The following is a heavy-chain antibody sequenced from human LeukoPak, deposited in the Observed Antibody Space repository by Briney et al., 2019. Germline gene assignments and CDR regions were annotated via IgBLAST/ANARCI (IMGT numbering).Heavy chain of an antibody. D-gene: IGHD6-13*01. V-gene: IGHV1-2*02. CDR3: ARDIISSSSRDYYMDV. Sequence: ASVKVSCKASGYTFTGYYMHWVRQAPGQGLEWMGWINPNNGGTNYAQKFQGRVTITTDESTSTAYMELSSLRSEDTAVYYCARDIISSSSRDYYMDVWGKGTTVTVSS. J-gene: IGHJ6*03. CDR1: GYTFTGYY. CDR2: INPNNGGT.